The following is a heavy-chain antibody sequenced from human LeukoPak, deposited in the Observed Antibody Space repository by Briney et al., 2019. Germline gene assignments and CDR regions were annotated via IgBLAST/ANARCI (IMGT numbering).Heavy chain of an antibody. CDR2: ISAYNGNT. CDR3: AREYSNLPLDY. V-gene: IGHV1-18*01. Sequence: ASVKVSCKASGGTFRSHAISWVRQAPGQGLEWMGWISAYNGNTNYAQKLQGRVTMTTDTSTSTAYMELRSLRSDDTAVYYCAREYSNLPLDYWGQGTLVTVSS. CDR1: GGTFRSHA. J-gene: IGHJ4*02. D-gene: IGHD4-11*01.